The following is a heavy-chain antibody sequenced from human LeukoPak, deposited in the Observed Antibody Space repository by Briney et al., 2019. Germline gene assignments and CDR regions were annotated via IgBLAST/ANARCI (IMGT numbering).Heavy chain of an antibody. CDR3: AGVDTATQYYFDY. J-gene: IGHJ4*02. CDR1: GGSISSYY. V-gene: IGHV4-59*01. Sequence: SETLSLTCTVSGGSISSYYWSWIRQPPGKGLEWIGYIYYSGSTNYNPSLKSRVTILVDTSKNQFSLKLSSVTAADTAVYYCAGVDTATQYYFDYWGQGTLVTVSS. D-gene: IGHD5-18*01. CDR2: IYYSGST.